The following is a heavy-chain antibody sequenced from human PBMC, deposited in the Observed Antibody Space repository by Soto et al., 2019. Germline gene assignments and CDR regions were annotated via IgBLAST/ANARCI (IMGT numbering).Heavy chain of an antibody. CDR3: ARDGIGGTVFRGFCAS. Sequence: QKYLVESGGGVVQPGGSLRLSCVASGSIFSGYGMHWVRQAPGKGLEWVAVIWYDGRNKYYADSVKGRFTISRDNSKNMLYLQMGSLRAEDTAVYYCARDGIGGTVFRGFCASWGQGTLVTVSS. V-gene: IGHV3-33*01. D-gene: IGHD1-7*01. CDR1: GSIFSGYG. J-gene: IGHJ4*02. CDR2: IWYDGRNK.